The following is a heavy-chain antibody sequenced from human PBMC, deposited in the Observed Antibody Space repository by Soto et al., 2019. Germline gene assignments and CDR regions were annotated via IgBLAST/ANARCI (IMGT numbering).Heavy chain of an antibody. D-gene: IGHD3-3*02. CDR1: GGSVSDYGYY. CDR2: IAYNGGT. J-gene: IGHJ4*02. Sequence: QVQLQESGPGLVKPSETLSLTCTVSGGSVSDYGYYWTWIRQPPGKGLEWIGYIAYNGGTSYNPSLSSRVTISVDTSKSQCSLDLGAATAADTALYYCARAGHFYENMIWGQGSLVTVSS. V-gene: IGHV4-61*08. CDR3: ARAGHFYENMI.